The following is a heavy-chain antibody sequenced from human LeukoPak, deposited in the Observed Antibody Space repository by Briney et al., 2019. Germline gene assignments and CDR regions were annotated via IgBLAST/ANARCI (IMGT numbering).Heavy chain of an antibody. CDR1: GHTFTSDD. V-gene: IGHV1-8*01. CDR3: QVTMVRNSFDY. Sequence: GASVKVSCKASGHTFTSDDINWVRQAPGQGLEWMGWMNPNSGNTGSAQKFQGRITMTRNTSISTAYMELSSLRSEDTAVYYCQVTMVRNSFDYWGQGTLVAVSS. D-gene: IGHD3-10*01. CDR2: MNPNSGNT. J-gene: IGHJ4*02.